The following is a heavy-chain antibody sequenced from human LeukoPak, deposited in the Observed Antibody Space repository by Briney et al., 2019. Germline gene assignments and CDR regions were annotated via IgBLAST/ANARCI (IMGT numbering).Heavy chain of an antibody. D-gene: IGHD3-10*01. V-gene: IGHV4-34*01. Sequence: SETLSLTCTVSGGSISSYYWSWIRQPPGKGLEWIGEINHSGSTNYNPSLKSRVTISVDTSKNQFPLKLSSVTAADTAVYYCARPHYYGSGSYYNPRHYGMDVWGQGTTVTVSS. CDR3: ARPHYYGSGSYYNPRHYGMDV. CDR2: INHSGST. CDR1: GGSISSYY. J-gene: IGHJ6*02.